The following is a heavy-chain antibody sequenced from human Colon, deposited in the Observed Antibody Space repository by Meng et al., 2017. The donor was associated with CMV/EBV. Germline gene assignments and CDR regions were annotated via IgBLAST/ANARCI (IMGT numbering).Heavy chain of an antibody. V-gene: IGHV3-48*04. CDR2: ISSSSSST. D-gene: IGHD5-24*01. CDR3: ATLTDGPDALDI. J-gene: IGHJ3*02. CDR1: GFTFNTYS. Sequence: GGSLRLSCEASGFTFNTYSLNWVRLAPGKGLEWVSYISSSSSSTFYADSVKGRFTISRDNAKNSLYLQMNSLRAEDTAVYYCATLTDGPDALDIWGQGTMVTVSS.